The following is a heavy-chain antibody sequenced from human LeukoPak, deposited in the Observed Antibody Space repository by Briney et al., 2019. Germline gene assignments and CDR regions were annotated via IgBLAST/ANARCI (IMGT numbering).Heavy chain of an antibody. J-gene: IGHJ6*02. CDR1: GFTFSSYS. Sequence: PGGSLRLSCAASGFTFSSYSMNWVRQTPGKGLEWVSDISGSSSTTHYADSVKGRFTISRDNAKNSLYLQMNSLSDEDTAVYYCATLGGIAADYYYGMDVWGQGTTVTVSS. D-gene: IGHD6-13*01. CDR3: ATLGGIAADYYYGMDV. V-gene: IGHV3-48*02. CDR2: ISGSSSTT.